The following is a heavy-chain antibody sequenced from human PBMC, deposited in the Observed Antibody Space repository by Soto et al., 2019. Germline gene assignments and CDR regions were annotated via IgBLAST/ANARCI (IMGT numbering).Heavy chain of an antibody. Sequence: GGSLRLSCAGSGFTFASYVMTWVRQAPGKGLEWVSSISATGGSTYYAGSVKGRFTISRDNSKNTLYLQMNSLRAEDTAIYYCANAEHPRRSIGFHYWGQGTLVTVSS. CDR1: GFTFASYV. CDR2: ISATGGST. V-gene: IGHV3-23*01. J-gene: IGHJ4*02. CDR3: ANAEHPRRSIGFHY. D-gene: IGHD3-16*02.